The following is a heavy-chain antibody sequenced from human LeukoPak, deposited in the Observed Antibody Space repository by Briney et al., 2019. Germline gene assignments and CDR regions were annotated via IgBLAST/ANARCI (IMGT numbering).Heavy chain of an antibody. D-gene: IGHD3-10*01. CDR1: GFAFSSYS. V-gene: IGHV3-21*01. J-gene: IGHJ3*02. Sequence: GGSLRLSCAASGFAFSSYSMNRVRQAPGKGLEWVSSISSSSSYIYYADSVKRRFPTSRDNAKNSLYLQMNSLRAEDTAVYYCARDHGGGPSAFDIWGQGTMVTVSS. CDR2: ISSSSSYI. CDR3: ARDHGGGPSAFDI.